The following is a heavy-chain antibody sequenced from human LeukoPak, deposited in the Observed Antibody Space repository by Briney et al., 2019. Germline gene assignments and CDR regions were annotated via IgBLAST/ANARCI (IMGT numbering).Heavy chain of an antibody. CDR3: ARALAVAGTGYFDY. J-gene: IGHJ4*02. Sequence: ASVKVSCKASGYAFSAYYMHWVRQAPGQGLEWMGWVNPNSGGTNYAQKFQGRVTMTRDTSISTAYMELSRLRSDDTAVYYCARALAVAGTGYFDYWGQGTLVTVSS. CDR2: VNPNSGGT. V-gene: IGHV1-2*02. D-gene: IGHD6-19*01. CDR1: GYAFSAYY.